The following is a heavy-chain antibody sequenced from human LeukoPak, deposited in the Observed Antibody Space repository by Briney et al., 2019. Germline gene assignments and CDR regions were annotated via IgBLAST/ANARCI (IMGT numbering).Heavy chain of an antibody. J-gene: IGHJ4*02. CDR2: ISGSGGST. V-gene: IGHV3-23*01. Sequence: GGSLRLSCTASGFTFSNYAMSWVRQAPGKGLEWVSGISGSGGSTYYADSVKGRFTISRDNSKNTLYLQMNSLTDEDTAVYYCAKKWGVGTTTLDYFDYWGQGTLVTVSS. CDR3: AKKWGVGTTTLDYFDY. CDR1: GFTFSNYA. D-gene: IGHD1-26*01.